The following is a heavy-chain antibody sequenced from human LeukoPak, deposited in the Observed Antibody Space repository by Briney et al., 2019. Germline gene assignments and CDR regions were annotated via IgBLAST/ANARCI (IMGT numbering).Heavy chain of an antibody. J-gene: IGHJ4*02. CDR3: SIKDRSGYRDFDY. D-gene: IGHD3-22*01. CDR1: GFTFSSYG. V-gene: IGHV3-30*03. Sequence: GGSLRLSCAASGFTFSSYGMHWVRQAPGNGLEWVAVISYDGSNKWYADSVKGRFTISRDNSKNTLYLQMNSLRDEDTAVYYCSIKDRSGYRDFDYWGQGTQVTVSS. CDR2: ISYDGSNK.